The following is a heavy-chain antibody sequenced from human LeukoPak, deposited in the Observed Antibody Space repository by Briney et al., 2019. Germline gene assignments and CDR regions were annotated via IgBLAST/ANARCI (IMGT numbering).Heavy chain of an antibody. CDR1: GYTLTELS. CDR3: AKGRYCSSTSCLGSWFDP. CDR2: FDPEDGEI. D-gene: IGHD2-2*01. V-gene: IGHV1-24*01. J-gene: IGHJ5*02. Sequence: AASVKVSCEVSGYTLTELSTHWVRQAPGKGLEWMGGFDPEDGEIVYAQNFQGRVTMTEDTSTDTAYMELSSLRSEDTAVYYCAKGRYCSSTSCLGSWFDPWGQGTLVTVSS.